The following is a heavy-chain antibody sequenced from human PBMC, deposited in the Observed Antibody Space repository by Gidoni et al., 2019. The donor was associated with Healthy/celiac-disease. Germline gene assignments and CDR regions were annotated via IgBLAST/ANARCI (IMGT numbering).Heavy chain of an antibody. CDR2: ISSSSSTI. CDR1: GFTLSSYS. V-gene: IGHV3-48*02. Sequence: EVQLVESGGGLVQPGGSLRLSCAASGFTLSSYSMNWVRQAPGKGLEWVSYISSSSSTIYYADSVKGRFTISRDNAKNSLYLQMNSLRDEDTAVYYCARDSAYCSSTSCYDNMGPTRWFDPWGQGTLVTVSS. D-gene: IGHD2-2*01. J-gene: IGHJ5*02. CDR3: ARDSAYCSSTSCYDNMGPTRWFDP.